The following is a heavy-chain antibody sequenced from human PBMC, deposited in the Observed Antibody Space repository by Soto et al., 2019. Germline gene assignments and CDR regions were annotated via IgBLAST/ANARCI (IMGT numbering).Heavy chain of an antibody. CDR2: ISFGSSFT. J-gene: IGHJ5*02. CDR3: ARGLSRSIFNYLDP. V-gene: IGHV3-11*06. CDR1: GFTFSDYY. Sequence: GGSLRLSCAASGFTFSDYYMTWLRQAPGKGPECISYISFGSSFTNYADSVEGRFTISRDNAKNTLYLQMNSLRVEDTAVYYCARGLSRSIFNYLDPWGQGVLVTVSS. D-gene: IGHD3-9*01.